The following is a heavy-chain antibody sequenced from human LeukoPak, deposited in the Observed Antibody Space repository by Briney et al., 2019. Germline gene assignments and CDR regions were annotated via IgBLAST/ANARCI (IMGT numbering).Heavy chain of an antibody. CDR2: IYSGGNT. D-gene: IGHD6-13*01. V-gene: IGHV3-53*01. Sequence: PGGSLRLSCAASGFTVSSNYMSWVRQAPGKGLEWVSVIYSGGNTYYADSVKGRFTIPRDNSKNTLYLQMNSLRAEDTAVYYCARDRAAAAGRGWFDPWGQGTLVTVSS. J-gene: IGHJ5*02. CDR3: ARDRAAAAGRGWFDP. CDR1: GFTVSSNY.